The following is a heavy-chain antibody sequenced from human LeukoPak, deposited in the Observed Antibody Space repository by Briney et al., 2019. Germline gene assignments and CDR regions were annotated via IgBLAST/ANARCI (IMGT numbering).Heavy chain of an antibody. CDR1: GFTFSSYG. V-gene: IGHV3-30*18. CDR3: AKGDYYDSSGYHTFDY. J-gene: IGHJ4*02. Sequence: GSLRLSCAASGFTFSSYGMHWVRQAPGKGLEWVAVISYDGSNKYYADSVKGRFTISRDNSKNTLYLQMNSLRAEDTAVYYCAKGDYYDSSGYHTFDYWGQGTLVTVSS. CDR2: ISYDGSNK. D-gene: IGHD3-22*01.